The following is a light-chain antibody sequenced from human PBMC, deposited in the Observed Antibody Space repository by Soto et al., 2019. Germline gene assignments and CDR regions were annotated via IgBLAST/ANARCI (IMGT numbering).Light chain of an antibody. CDR1: QSVSSN. CDR2: GAS. J-gene: IGKJ5*01. V-gene: IGKV3-15*01. CDR3: QQYNNWPPIT. Sequence: EIVMTQSPATLSVSPGERATLSCRASQSVSSNLAWYQQKPGQAPRLLIYGASTRATGIPARFSGSGSGTEFTLAISSLQSKDFALYYCQQYNNWPPITFGQGTRLEIK.